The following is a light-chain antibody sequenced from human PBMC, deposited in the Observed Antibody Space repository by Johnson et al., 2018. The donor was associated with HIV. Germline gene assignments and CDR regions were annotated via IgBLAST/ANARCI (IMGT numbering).Light chain of an antibody. CDR3: GTWDSGLGADV. J-gene: IGLJ1*01. CDR2: ENN. Sequence: TQPPSVSAAPGQKVTIYCSGSRSNTGRNYASWYQQLPGTAPKLLIYENNKRPSGIPDRFSGSKSGTSVTLGITGLQTRDEADYYCGTWDSGLGADVFGTGTRVTVL. CDR1: RSNTGRNY. V-gene: IGLV1-51*02.